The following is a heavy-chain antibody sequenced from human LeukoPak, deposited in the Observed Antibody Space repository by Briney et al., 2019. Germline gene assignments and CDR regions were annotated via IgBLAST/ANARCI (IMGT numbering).Heavy chain of an antibody. D-gene: IGHD1-7*01. J-gene: IGHJ4*02. V-gene: IGHV4-34*01. CDR2: INHSGST. CDR3: ARGGRLELPTY. CDR1: GGSFSGYY. Sequence: SETLSLTCAVYGGSFSGYYWSWIRQPPGKGLEWIGEINHSGSTNYNPSFKSRVTISGDTSKNQFSQKLSSVTAADTAVYYCARGGRLELPTYWGQGTLVTVSS.